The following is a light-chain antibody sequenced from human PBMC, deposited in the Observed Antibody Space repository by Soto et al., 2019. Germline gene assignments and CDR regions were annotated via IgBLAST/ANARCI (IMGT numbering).Light chain of an antibody. V-gene: IGKV1-5*03. Sequence: DIQMTQSPSTLSASVGDRVTITCRASQSTSSWLAWYQQKPGKAPKLLIYLASSLESGVPSRFSGSGSGTEFTLTISSLQPDDFATYYCKQYNSYPYTFGQGTKLEIK. CDR1: QSTSSW. J-gene: IGKJ2*01. CDR2: LAS. CDR3: KQYNSYPYT.